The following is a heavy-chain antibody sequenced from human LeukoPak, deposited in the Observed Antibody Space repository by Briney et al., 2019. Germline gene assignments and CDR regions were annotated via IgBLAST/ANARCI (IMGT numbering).Heavy chain of an antibody. CDR3: ARGKGYCSSTSCYTGNYYYGMDV. CDR1: GGSFSGYY. J-gene: IGHJ6*02. CDR2: INHSGST. Sequence: PSETLSLTCAVYGGSFSGYYWSWIRQPPGKGLEWIGEINHSGSTNYNPSLKSRVTISVDTSKNQFSLKLSSVTAADTAVYYCARGKGYCSSTSCYTGNYYYGMDVWGQGTTVTVS. D-gene: IGHD2-2*02. V-gene: IGHV4-34*01.